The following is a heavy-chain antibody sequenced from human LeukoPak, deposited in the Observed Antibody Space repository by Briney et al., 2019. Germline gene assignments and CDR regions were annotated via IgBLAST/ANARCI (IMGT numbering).Heavy chain of an antibody. CDR1: GGTFSSYA. V-gene: IGHV1-69*13. J-gene: IGHJ4*02. CDR2: IIPIFGTA. CDR3: ARDSADYGDYLYAY. D-gene: IGHD4-17*01. Sequence: ASVKVSCKASGGTFSSYAISWVRQAPGQGLEWMGGIIPIFGTANYAQKFQGRVTITADESTSTAYMELSSLRSEDTAVYYCARDSADYGDYLYAYWGQGILVTVSS.